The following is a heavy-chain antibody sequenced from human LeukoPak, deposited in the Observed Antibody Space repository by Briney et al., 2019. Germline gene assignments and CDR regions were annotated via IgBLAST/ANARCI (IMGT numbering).Heavy chain of an antibody. Sequence: ASETLSLTCTVSGGSVSSVGYNWSWIRQHPVKGLEWIGYIYHSGNTQYNPSLKSRVTISVDTSKNQFSLKLSSVTAADTAVYYCARDRGSGLRYFDYWGQGTLVTVSS. CDR1: GGSVSSVGYN. D-gene: IGHD3-22*01. J-gene: IGHJ4*02. V-gene: IGHV4-31*03. CDR3: ARDRGSGLRYFDY. CDR2: IYHSGNT.